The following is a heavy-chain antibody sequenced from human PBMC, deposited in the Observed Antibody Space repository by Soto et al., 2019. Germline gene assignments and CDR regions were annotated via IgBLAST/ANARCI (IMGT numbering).Heavy chain of an antibody. CDR1: GGSISSYY. CDR2: IYYSGST. Sequence: QVQLQESGPGLVKPSETLSLTCTVSGGSISSYYWSWIRQPPGKGLEWIGYIYYSGSTNYNPSLKSRFTVSVDTSKNQFCLKLSSVTAADTAVYYCARGSRATDYYYYYYMDVWGKGTTVTVSS. V-gene: IGHV4-59*01. CDR3: ARGSRATDYYYYYYMDV. D-gene: IGHD5-12*01. J-gene: IGHJ6*03.